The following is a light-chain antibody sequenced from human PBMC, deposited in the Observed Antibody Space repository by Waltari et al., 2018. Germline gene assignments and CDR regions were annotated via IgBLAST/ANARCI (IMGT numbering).Light chain of an antibody. V-gene: IGKV1-39*01. J-gene: IGKJ4*01. Sequence: DIQMTQSPSSLSASVGDRVTITCRASQNINNYLNWYHQTPGKAPKLLIYATSNLQSEVPSRFSGSGSGTDFTLTISSLQPEDFATYYCQQSYAIPLTFGGGTKVEI. CDR2: ATS. CDR1: QNINNY. CDR3: QQSYAIPLT.